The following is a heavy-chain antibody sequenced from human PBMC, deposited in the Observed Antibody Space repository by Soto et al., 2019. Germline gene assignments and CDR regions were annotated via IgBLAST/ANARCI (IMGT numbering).Heavy chain of an antibody. J-gene: IGHJ4*02. CDR1: GGSISGYY. D-gene: IGHD6-13*01. Sequence: SETLSLTCTVSGGSISGYYWSWIRQSPGKGLEWIGCIHYSGSTNYNPSLKSRVTISVDTSKNQLSLKLSSVTAADTAAYYCARGSAAGTKSPFDYWGQGTLVTVSS. CDR3: ARGSAAGTKSPFDY. CDR2: IHYSGST. V-gene: IGHV4-59*01.